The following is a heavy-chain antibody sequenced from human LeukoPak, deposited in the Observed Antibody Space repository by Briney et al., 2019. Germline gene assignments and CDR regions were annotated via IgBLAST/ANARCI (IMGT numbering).Heavy chain of an antibody. J-gene: IGHJ3*02. CDR3: AKRGCSNGVCYTDDI. CDR1: GFTFSSYA. D-gene: IGHD2-8*01. Sequence: PGGSLRLSCAASGFTFSSYAMSWVRQAPGKGLEWVAAISGGGGSTYYADSVKGRFTISRDNSKNTLYVQMNSLGAEDTAVYYCAKRGCSNGVCYTDDIWGQGTMVTVSS. CDR2: ISGGGGST. V-gene: IGHV3-23*01.